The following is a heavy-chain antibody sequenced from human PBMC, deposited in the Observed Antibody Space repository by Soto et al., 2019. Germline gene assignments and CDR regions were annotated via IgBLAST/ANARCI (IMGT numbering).Heavy chain of an antibody. CDR3: ARRDYDILTGYPPPPDSYYFDF. CDR1: GGSVSSGSYQ. CDR2: IDYRGTT. V-gene: IGHV4-61*01. J-gene: IGHJ4*02. D-gene: IGHD3-9*01. Sequence: SETLSLTCTVSGGSVSSGSYQWSWVRQPPGKGLEWIGYIDYRGTTNYNPSLKSRVTISVDTSKNQFSLNLNSVTAADTAVYYCARRDYDILTGYPPPPDSYYFDFWGQGTLVTVSS.